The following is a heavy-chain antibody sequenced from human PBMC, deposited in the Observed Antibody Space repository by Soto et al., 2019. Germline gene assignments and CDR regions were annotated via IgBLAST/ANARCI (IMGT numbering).Heavy chain of an antibody. CDR1: GGSFSGYY. CDR2: INHSGST. J-gene: IGHJ4*02. Sequence: QVQLQQWGAGLLKPSETLSLTCAVYGGSFSGYYWSWIRQPPGKGLEWIGEINHSGSTNYNPSLKSRVTISVDTSKNQFSLKLSSVTAADTAVYYCARGLGEYQLRNYFDYWGQGTLVTVSS. CDR3: ARGLGEYQLRNYFDY. D-gene: IGHD2-2*01. V-gene: IGHV4-34*01.